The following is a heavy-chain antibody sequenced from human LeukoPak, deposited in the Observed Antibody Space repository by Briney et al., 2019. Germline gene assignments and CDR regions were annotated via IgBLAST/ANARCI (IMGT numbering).Heavy chain of an antibody. CDR3: ARHYYDTSVYFPYYFDS. V-gene: IGHV4-39*01. Sequence: SETLSLTCTVSGGSIISVSYYWGWIRQPPGKGLEWIGSMYYSDSGNIYYNPSLKNRVTISVDTSKNQFSLKLSSVTAANTAVYYCARHYYDTSVYFPYYFDSWGQGTLVTVSS. J-gene: IGHJ4*02. CDR2: MYYSDSGNI. CDR1: GGSIISVSYY. D-gene: IGHD3-22*01.